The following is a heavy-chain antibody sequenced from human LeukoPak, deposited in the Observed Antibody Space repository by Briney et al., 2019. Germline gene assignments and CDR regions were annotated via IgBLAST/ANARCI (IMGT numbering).Heavy chain of an antibody. J-gene: IGHJ1*01. D-gene: IGHD6-13*01. CDR2: ISLDIGSI. CDR1: GFTFDDYA. Sequence: PGRSLRLSCAASGFTFDDYAMHWARQAPGKGLECVSGISLDIGSIGYADSVKSGFTISRDNAKNSLYLQMNSLRAEDAGLYYCAKDPHSSSWRYFQHWGQGTLVTVSS. V-gene: IGHV3-9*01. CDR3: AKDPHSSSWRYFQH.